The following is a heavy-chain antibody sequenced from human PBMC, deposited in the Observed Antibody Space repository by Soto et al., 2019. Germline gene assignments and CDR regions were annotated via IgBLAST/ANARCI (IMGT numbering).Heavy chain of an antibody. CDR1: GFTFSSYG. Sequence: QVQLVESGGGVVQPGRSLRLSCAASGFTFSSYGMHWVRQAPGKGLEWVAVIWYDGSNKYYADSVKGRFTISRDNSKNTLYLQMNSLRAEDTAVYYCARDLNYCSGSYYNYYYYGMDVWGQGTTVTVSS. J-gene: IGHJ6*02. CDR2: IWYDGSNK. D-gene: IGHD3-10*01. V-gene: IGHV3-33*01. CDR3: ARDLNYCSGSYYNYYYYGMDV.